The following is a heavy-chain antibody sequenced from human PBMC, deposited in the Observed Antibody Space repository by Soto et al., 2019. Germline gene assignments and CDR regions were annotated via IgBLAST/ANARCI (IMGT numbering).Heavy chain of an antibody. V-gene: IGHV4-4*07. Sequence: TSETLSLFCTVSGASISGFYWSWIRKSAGKGLEWIGRIYATGTTDYNPSLKSRVMMSVDTSKKQFSLKLRSVTAADTAVYYCVRDGTKTLRDWFDPWGQGISVTVSS. J-gene: IGHJ5*02. D-gene: IGHD1-1*01. CDR2: IYATGTT. CDR3: VRDGTKTLRDWFDP. CDR1: GASISGFY.